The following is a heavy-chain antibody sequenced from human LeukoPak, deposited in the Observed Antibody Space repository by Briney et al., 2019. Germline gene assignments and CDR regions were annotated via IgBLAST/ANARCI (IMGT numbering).Heavy chain of an antibody. J-gene: IGHJ4*02. D-gene: IGHD5-18*01. CDR2: VSAANNP. V-gene: IGHV1-2*02. CDR3: ATAGDSYGYFHFDY. CDR1: GYIFTPHH. Sequence: ASVKVSCKTSGYIFTPHHIHWMRQAPGQGLELLGWVSAANNPEYSQKFQGRVTMTRDTSISTAYMELSRLRSDDTAVYYCATAGDSYGYFHFDYWGQGTLVTVSS.